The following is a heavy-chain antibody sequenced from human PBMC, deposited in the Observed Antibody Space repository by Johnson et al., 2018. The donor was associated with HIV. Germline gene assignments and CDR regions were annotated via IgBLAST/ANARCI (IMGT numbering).Heavy chain of an antibody. D-gene: IGHD6-19*01. Sequence: VQLVESGGDVVQPGRSLRLSCAASGFSFSTYGMHWVRQAPGKGLEWVANIWYDGSNKYYADSVKGRFTISRDNSKNTLSLQMTSLRAEDTAVYYCAREMGWEDAFDIWGQGTMVTVSS. V-gene: IGHV3-33*01. CDR2: IWYDGSNK. CDR3: AREMGWEDAFDI. CDR1: GFSFSTYG. J-gene: IGHJ3*02.